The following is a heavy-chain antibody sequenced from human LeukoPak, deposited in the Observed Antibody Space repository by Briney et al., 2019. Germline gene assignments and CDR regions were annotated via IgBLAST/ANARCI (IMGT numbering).Heavy chain of an antibody. D-gene: IGHD1-1*01. CDR1: GGSISSYY. Sequence: SETLSLTCTVSGGSISSYYWSWIRQPAGKGLEWIGRIYTSGSTNYNPSLKSRVTISVDKSKNQFSLKLSSVTAADTAVYYCAREERYYYYVDVWGKGTTVTVSS. CDR3: AREERYYYYVDV. J-gene: IGHJ6*03. CDR2: IYTSGST. V-gene: IGHV4-4*07.